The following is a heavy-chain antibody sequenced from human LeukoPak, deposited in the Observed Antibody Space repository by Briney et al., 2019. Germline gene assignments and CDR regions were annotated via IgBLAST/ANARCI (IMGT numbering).Heavy chain of an antibody. D-gene: IGHD6-13*01. CDR2: ISAYNGNT. Sequence: ASVKVSCKASGYTFTGYYMHWVRQAPGQGLEWMGWISAYNGNTNYAQKLQGRVTMTTDTSTSTAYMELRSLRSDDTAVYYCARGAGIAAAGTDWFDPWGQGTLVTVSS. CDR3: ARGAGIAAAGTDWFDP. CDR1: GYTFTGYY. V-gene: IGHV1-18*04. J-gene: IGHJ5*02.